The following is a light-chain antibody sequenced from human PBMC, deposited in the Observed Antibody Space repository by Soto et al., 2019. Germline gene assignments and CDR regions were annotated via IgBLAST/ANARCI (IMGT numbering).Light chain of an antibody. CDR2: EVS. Sequence: QSVLTQPASVSGSPGQSITISCTGTSSDVGGYNYVSWYQQHPGKAPKLMIYEVSNRPSGVSNRFSGSKSGNTASLTISGLQAEDEADYYCSSYTSSSTPLVVFSGGTKLTVL. V-gene: IGLV2-14*01. J-gene: IGLJ2*01. CDR1: SSDVGGYNY. CDR3: SSYTSSSTPLVV.